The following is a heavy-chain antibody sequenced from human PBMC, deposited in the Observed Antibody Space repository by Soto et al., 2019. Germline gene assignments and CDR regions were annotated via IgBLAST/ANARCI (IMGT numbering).Heavy chain of an antibody. V-gene: IGHV1-69*06. CDR2: IIPIFGTA. CDR1: GGTFSSYA. D-gene: IGHD4-4*01. Sequence: WASVKVSCKASGGTFSSYAISWVRQAPGQGLEWMGGIIPIFGTANYAQKFQGRVTITADKSTSTAYMELSSLRSEDTAVYYCAREGSTDGFRYYYGMDVWGQGTTVTVSS. CDR3: AREGSTDGFRYYYGMDV. J-gene: IGHJ6*02.